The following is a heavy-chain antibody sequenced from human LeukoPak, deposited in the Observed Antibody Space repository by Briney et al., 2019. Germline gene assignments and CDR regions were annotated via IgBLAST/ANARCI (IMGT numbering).Heavy chain of an antibody. CDR3: ARGTVVTPRWYFDL. CDR1: GGSISSGGYY. V-gene: IGHV4-31*03. Sequence: SETLSLTCTVSGGSISSGGYYWSWIRQHPGKGLEWIGYIYYSGSTYYNPSLKSRVTISVDTSKNQFSLKLSSVTAADTAVYYCARGTVVTPRWYFDLWGRGTPVTVSS. D-gene: IGHD4-23*01. CDR2: IYYSGST. J-gene: IGHJ2*01.